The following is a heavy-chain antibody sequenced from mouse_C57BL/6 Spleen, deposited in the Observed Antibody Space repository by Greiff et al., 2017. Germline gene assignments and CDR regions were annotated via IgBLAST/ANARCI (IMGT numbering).Heavy chain of an antibody. Sequence: QVQLQQPGAELVKPGASVKMSCKASGYTFTSYWITWVKQRPGQGLEWIGDIYPGSGSTNYNEKFKSKATLTVDTSSSTAYMQLSSLTSEDSAVYYCARGIYYYGGSHGGAMDYWGQGTSVTVSS. D-gene: IGHD1-1*01. J-gene: IGHJ4*01. CDR3: ARGIYYYGGSHGGAMDY. V-gene: IGHV1-55*01. CDR1: GYTFTSYW. CDR2: IYPGSGST.